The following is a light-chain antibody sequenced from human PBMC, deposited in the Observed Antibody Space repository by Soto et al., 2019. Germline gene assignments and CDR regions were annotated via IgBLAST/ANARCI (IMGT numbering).Light chain of an antibody. CDR1: QNIGAN. Sequence: EIEMTQSPAALSVSPGQSVTLSCRSSQNIGANLAWYQQRPGQSPRLLIFAASDRATGVPARFSGSGSGTEFTLTINSLQSEDFAVYYCQQYAQRWTFGQGTKVDIK. J-gene: IGKJ1*01. CDR2: AAS. V-gene: IGKV3-15*01. CDR3: QQYAQRWT.